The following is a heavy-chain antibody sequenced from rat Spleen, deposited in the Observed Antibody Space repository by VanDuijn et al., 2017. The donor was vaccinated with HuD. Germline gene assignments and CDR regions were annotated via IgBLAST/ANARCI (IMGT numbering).Heavy chain of an antibody. CDR2: ISYDGTAT. V-gene: IGHV5-29*01. CDR3: TRRDYDGYYPFVY. J-gene: IGHJ3*01. CDR1: GFTLSDYG. Sequence: EVQLVESGGGLVQPGKSLKLSCVASGFTLSDYGMAWVRQTPTKGLEWVASISYDGTATYYRDSVKGRFTISRDNAKNTLYLQMNSLRSEDTATYYCTRRDYDGYYPFVYWGQGTLVTVSS. D-gene: IGHD1-12*03.